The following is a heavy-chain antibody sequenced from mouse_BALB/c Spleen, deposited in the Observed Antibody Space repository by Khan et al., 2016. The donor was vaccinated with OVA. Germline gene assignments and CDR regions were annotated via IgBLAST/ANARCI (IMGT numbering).Heavy chain of an antibody. CDR2: INPSSGYT. Sequence: VELVESGAELARPGASVKMSCKASGYTFTSYTIHWIKQRPGQGLEWIGYINPSSGYTNYNQTFKDKATLTADKSSTTAYMQLSSLTSDDSAGYYCARDGSYYRNDGWCAYWGQGTLGTVSA. CDR1: GYTFTSYT. CDR3: ARDGSYYRNDGWCAY. J-gene: IGHJ3*01. V-gene: IGHV1-4*01. D-gene: IGHD2-14*01.